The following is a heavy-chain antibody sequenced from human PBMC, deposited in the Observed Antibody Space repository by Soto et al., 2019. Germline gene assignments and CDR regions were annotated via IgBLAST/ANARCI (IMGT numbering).Heavy chain of an antibody. CDR3: VRRHVSATGIDWFGP. CDR2: INAANGDT. CDR1: GYTFTSYG. Sequence: ASVKVSCKASGYTFTSYGIHWVRQAPGQRLEWMGWINAANGDTKYSPKFQGRVTITRDTSASTAYMELSNLRSEDTAVYYCVRRHVSATGIDWFGPWGQGTLVTVSS. D-gene: IGHD6-13*01. V-gene: IGHV1-3*01. J-gene: IGHJ5*02.